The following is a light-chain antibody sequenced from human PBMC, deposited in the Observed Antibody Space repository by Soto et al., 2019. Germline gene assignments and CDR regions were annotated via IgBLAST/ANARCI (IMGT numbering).Light chain of an antibody. Sequence: EIVLTHSPATLSLSPWEKATLSCRASQSVSSYLAWYQQKPGQAPRLLIYDASTRATGIPARFSGSGSGTDFTLTISSLEPEDFAVYYCQQRSNWPPITFGQGTRLEIK. CDR3: QQRSNWPPIT. CDR2: DAS. J-gene: IGKJ5*01. V-gene: IGKV3-11*01. CDR1: QSVSSY.